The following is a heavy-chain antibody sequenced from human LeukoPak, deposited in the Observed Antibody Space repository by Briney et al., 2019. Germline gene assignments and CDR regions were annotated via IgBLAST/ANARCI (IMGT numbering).Heavy chain of an antibody. CDR3: ARGAARPPGDAFDI. D-gene: IGHD6-6*01. Sequence: SVKVSCKASGGTFSSYAISWVRQAPGQGLEWMGGIIPIFGTANYAQKFQGRVTITADKSTSTAYMELSSLRSEDTAVYYCARGAARPPGDAFDIWGQGTMVTVSS. CDR2: IIPIFGTA. CDR1: GGTFSSYA. J-gene: IGHJ3*02. V-gene: IGHV1-69*06.